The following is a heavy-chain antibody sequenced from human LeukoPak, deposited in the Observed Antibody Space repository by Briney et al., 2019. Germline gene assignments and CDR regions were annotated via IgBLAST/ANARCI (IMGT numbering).Heavy chain of an antibody. Sequence: SQTLSLTCAISGDSVSSKTVAWNWFRQSPSRGLEWLGRTYYRSKWYDDYAVSVKSRIAINPDTSKNQFSLQLNSVTPEDTALYYCARGGPRDPFDWYFDLWGRGTLVTVSS. V-gene: IGHV6-1*01. CDR1: GDSVSSKTVA. J-gene: IGHJ2*01. CDR3: ARGGPRDPFDWYFDL. CDR2: TYYRSKWYD.